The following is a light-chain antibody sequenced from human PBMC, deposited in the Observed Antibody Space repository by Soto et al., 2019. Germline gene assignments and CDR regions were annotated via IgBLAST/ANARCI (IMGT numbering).Light chain of an antibody. CDR1: QSVASN. Sequence: EIVVTQSPASLSVSPGESVTLSCRASQSVASNLAWYQQKPGQAPRLLIYGTSTRATGVPARFSGSGSGTDFTLTISSLEPEDFAVYYCQQRSNWPLITFGQGTRLEIK. CDR2: GTS. V-gene: IGKV3-11*01. CDR3: QQRSNWPLIT. J-gene: IGKJ5*01.